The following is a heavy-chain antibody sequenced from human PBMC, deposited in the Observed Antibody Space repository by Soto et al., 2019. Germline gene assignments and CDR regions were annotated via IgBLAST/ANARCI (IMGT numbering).Heavy chain of an antibody. D-gene: IGHD1-1*01. CDR3: ARVERGTATTVVDAFDI. J-gene: IGHJ3*02. V-gene: IGHV4-34*01. CDR2: MSHSGGT. Sequence: QVQLQQWGAGLLKPSETLSLTCAVYGGSVSSRSNYYWSWIRQPPGKGLEWIGEMSHSGGTHFNPCLRSRVTISVYTSKSQFSLKSSCVTPAATALYYWARVERGTATTVVDAFDIWGPGTMVTVSS. CDR1: GGSVSSRSNYY.